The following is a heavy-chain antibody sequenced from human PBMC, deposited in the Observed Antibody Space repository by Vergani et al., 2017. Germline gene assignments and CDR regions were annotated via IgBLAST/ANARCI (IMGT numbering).Heavy chain of an antibody. D-gene: IGHD2-15*01. CDR1: GGTFSSYA. Sequence: QVQLVQSGAEVKKPGSSVKVSCKASGGTFSSYAISWVRQAPGQGLECMGRIIPIFGTANYAQKFQGRVKITADESTSTAYMELSSLRSEDTAVYYCARPRFTPYCSGGSCHAEYFQHWGQGTLVTVSS. V-gene: IGHV1-69*13. J-gene: IGHJ1*01. CDR2: IIPIFGTA. CDR3: ARPRFTPYCSGGSCHAEYFQH.